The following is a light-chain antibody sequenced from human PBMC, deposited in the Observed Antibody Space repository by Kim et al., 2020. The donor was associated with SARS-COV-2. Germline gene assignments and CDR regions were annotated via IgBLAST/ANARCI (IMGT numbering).Light chain of an antibody. J-gene: IGLJ3*02. CDR2: VTRDGSH. V-gene: IGLV4-69*01. Sequence: ASLRLPSTPSRAHSSTAIDWHRQQPEKGPRYLRTVTRDGSHTKGDGIPNRFSCSTSGAERFLTISSLQSEDESDYYCQTWGAGRGVFGGGTKLTVL. CDR1: RAHSSTA. CDR3: QTWGAGRGV.